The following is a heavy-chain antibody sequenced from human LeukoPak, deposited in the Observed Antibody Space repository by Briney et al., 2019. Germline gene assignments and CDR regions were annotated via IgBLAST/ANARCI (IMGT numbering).Heavy chain of an antibody. J-gene: IGHJ4*02. Sequence: GGSLRLSCAASGFTFSTYAMSWVRQAPGKGMELVSSITSSGYDTYYRDSVKGRFTISRDNSENTLYLQMNSLRPEDTAMYYCAKDSRETLAGTEDYWGRGTLVTVSS. CDR2: ITSSGYDT. CDR3: AKDSRETLAGTEDY. CDR1: GFTFSTYA. V-gene: IGHV3-23*01. D-gene: IGHD6-19*01.